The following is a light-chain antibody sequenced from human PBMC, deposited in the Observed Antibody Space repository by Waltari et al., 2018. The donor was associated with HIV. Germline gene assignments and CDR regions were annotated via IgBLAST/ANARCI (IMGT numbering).Light chain of an antibody. CDR3: AAWDDSRNGYV. V-gene: IGLV1-44*01. CDR2: SNN. J-gene: IGLJ1*01. Sequence: QSVLTQPPSASGTPGQRVTISCSGSSSNIGSNTVNWYQQLPGTAPKLPIYSNNKRPSGVPVRFSGSKAGTSAFLAVSWLQSEYEADYYCAAWDDSRNGYVFGTGTKVTVL. CDR1: SSNIGSNT.